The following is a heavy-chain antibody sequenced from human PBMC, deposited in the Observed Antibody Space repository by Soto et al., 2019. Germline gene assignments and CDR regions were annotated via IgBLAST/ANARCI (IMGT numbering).Heavy chain of an antibody. D-gene: IGHD2-15*01. CDR2: INHSGSA. J-gene: IGHJ4*02. CDR3: ARHPRYCSGGICPTGYFDY. V-gene: IGHV4-34*01. CDR1: GGSFSGYI. Sequence: SETLSLTCDVYGGSFSGYIWTWIRQTPGKGLQWIGQINHSGSANYNPSLKSRVSISVDTSGIQFSLQLSAVTAADTAVYYCARHPRYCSGGICPTGYFDYWGQGILVTVSS.